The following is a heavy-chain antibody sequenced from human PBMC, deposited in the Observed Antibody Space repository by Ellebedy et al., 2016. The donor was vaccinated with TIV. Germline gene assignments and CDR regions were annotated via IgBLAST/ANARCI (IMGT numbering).Heavy chain of an antibody. V-gene: IGHV1-69*05. CDR2: IIPIFGTA. Sequence: SVKVSXXASGGTFSSYAISWVRQAPGQGLEWMGGIIPIFGTANYAQKFQGRVTMTRNTSISTAYMELSSLRSEDTAVYYCARGGFSDPGLDYWGQGTLVTVSS. D-gene: IGHD2-15*01. CDR3: ARGGFSDPGLDY. J-gene: IGHJ4*02. CDR1: GGTFSSYA.